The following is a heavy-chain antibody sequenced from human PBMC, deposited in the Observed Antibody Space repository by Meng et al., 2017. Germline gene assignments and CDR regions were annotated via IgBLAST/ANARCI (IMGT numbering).Heavy chain of an antibody. CDR1: VGSFSGYY. Sequence: VQLKQWGAGLLKPSEPPSLPCAVFVGSFSGYYWSWIRQPPGKGLEWIGEINHSGSTNYNPSLKSRVTMSLDTSKNQFSLRLSSVTAADTAVYYCARSHSVTIVAFDYWGQGTLVTVSS. V-gene: IGHV4-34*01. CDR3: ARSHSVTIVAFDY. J-gene: IGHJ4*02. D-gene: IGHD4-17*01. CDR2: INHSGST.